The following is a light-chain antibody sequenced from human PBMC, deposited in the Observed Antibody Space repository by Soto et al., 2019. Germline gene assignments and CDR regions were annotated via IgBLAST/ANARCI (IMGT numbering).Light chain of an antibody. Sequence: QSVLTQPASVSGSPGQSITISCTGTSSDVGGYNYVSWYQQHPGKAPKLMLYDVSDRPSGVSNRFSGSKSGNTASLTISGLQAEDEADYYCSSYTSSSTRVFATGTKLTVL. CDR3: SSYTSSSTRV. J-gene: IGLJ1*01. CDR1: SSDVGGYNY. CDR2: DVS. V-gene: IGLV2-14*01.